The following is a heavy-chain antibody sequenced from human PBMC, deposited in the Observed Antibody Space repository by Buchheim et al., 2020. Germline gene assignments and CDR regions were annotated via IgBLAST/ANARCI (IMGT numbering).Heavy chain of an antibody. CDR1: GFRFGDYT. Sequence: EMQVVESGGGLVQPGRSLRLPCTVSGFRFGDYTMSWVRQAPGRGLEWVGFIRMKTNGGTTEYAASVKGRFTISRDDSTSIAYLQMNSLKTEDTAVYYCTRHADLTGWPFDIWGQGAL. V-gene: IGHV3-49*04. CDR2: IRMKTNGGTT. D-gene: IGHD3-9*01. CDR3: TRHADLTGWPFDI. J-gene: IGHJ4*02.